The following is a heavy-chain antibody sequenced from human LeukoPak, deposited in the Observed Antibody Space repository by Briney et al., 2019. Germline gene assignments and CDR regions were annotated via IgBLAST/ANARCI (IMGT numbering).Heavy chain of an antibody. J-gene: IGHJ4*02. CDR1: VFTFTNYA. CDR3: ARGFLGYDSSDYAFSYY. CDR2: ISASGGST. V-gene: IGHV3-23*01. Sequence: PGGSLRLSCVASVFTFTNYAMSWVRQAPGKGLEWVSGISASGGSTYYADSVKGRFTISRDNSKKTLYLQMNSLRAEDTALYYCARGFLGYDSSDYAFSYYWGQGTLVTVSS. D-gene: IGHD3-22*01.